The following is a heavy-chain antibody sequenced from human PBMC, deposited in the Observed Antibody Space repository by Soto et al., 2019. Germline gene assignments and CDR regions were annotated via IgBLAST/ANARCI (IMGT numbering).Heavy chain of an antibody. Sequence: PSETLSVTCSVPVASVRSGGYSWRCIRQAPGKGLEWIGYIYNSGGSYYNPSLKGRLTISIDTSKNQFSLKLNSVTAADTAIYYCVGTGTTDDYWGRGTLVTVSS. CDR2: IYNSGGS. D-gene: IGHD4-17*01. CDR3: VGTGTTDDY. J-gene: IGHJ4*02. CDR1: VASVRSGGYS. V-gene: IGHV4-30-4*01.